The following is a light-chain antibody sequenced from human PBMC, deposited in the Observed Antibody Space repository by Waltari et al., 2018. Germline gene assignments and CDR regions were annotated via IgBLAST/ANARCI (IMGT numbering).Light chain of an antibody. CDR2: EVS. V-gene: IGLV2-8*01. J-gene: IGLJ2*01. CDR3: SSYAGSNNLV. Sequence: QSALTQPPSASGSPGQSVTISCTGTSSDVGGYNSVSWYQPHPGQAPKLMIYEVSKRPSGVPDRLAASKAGNTASLTVSGLQAEDEADYYCSSYAGSNNLVFGGGTKLTVL. CDR1: SSDVGGYNS.